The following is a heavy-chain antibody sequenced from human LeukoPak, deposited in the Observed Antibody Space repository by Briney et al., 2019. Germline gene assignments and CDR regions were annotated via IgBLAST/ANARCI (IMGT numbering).Heavy chain of an antibody. V-gene: IGHV3-7*01. CDR2: IKQDGSEK. CDR1: GFTFSSYW. D-gene: IGHD3-16*01. Sequence: GGSLRLSCAASGFTFSSYWMSWVRQAPGKGLEWVANIKQDGSEKYYVDSVKGRFTISRDNAKNSLYLQMNSLRAEDTAVYYCARDPGDYVWGSLLYFDYWGQGTLVTVSS. CDR3: ARDPGDYVWGSLLYFDY. J-gene: IGHJ4*02.